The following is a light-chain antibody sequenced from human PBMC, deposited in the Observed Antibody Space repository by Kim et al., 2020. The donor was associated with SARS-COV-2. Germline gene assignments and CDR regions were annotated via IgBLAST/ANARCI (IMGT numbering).Light chain of an antibody. V-gene: IGKV3-20*01. CDR1: QSVSSN. CDR3: QQYGSLPFT. J-gene: IGKJ3*01. CDR2: GAS. Sequence: SSPGERATLSCRASQSVSSNLAWYQQRPGQAPRLLIYGASNRATGIPDRFSGSGSGTDFTLTISRLEPEDFAVYYCQQYGSLPFTFGAGTKVDIK.